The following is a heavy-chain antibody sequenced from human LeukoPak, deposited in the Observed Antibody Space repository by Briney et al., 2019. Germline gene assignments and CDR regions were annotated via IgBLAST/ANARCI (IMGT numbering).Heavy chain of an antibody. CDR2: INPSGGST. D-gene: IGHD2-8*01. Sequence: GASVKVSCKASGYSLTSYYMHWVRQAPGQGLEWMGIINPSGGSTSYAQKFQGRVTMTRDTSTSTVYMDLSSLRSEDTAVYYCARLLYAYWYFDLWGRGTLVTVSS. CDR1: GYSLTSYY. V-gene: IGHV1-46*01. CDR3: ARLLYAYWYFDL. J-gene: IGHJ2*01.